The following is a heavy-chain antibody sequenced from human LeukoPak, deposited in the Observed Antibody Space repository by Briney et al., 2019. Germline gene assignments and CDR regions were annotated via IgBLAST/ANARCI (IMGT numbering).Heavy chain of an antibody. Sequence: SLRLSCAASGFTFDDYAMHWVRQAPGKGLEWVSGISWNSGSIGYADSVKGRFTISRDNAKNSLYLQMNSLRAEDTAVYYCARDGYSSSWGQGTLVTVSS. J-gene: IGHJ4*02. CDR2: ISWNSGSI. CDR1: GFTFDDYA. D-gene: IGHD6-13*01. V-gene: IGHV3-9*01. CDR3: ARDGYSSS.